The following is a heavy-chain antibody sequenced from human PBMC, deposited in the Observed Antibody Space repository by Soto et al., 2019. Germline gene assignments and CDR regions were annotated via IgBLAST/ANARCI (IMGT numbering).Heavy chain of an antibody. CDR3: AKVFYYYDSSGYYYFDY. Sequence: LRLSCAASGFTFSSYAVSWVRQAPGKGPEWISSISGRGSTIYYADSAKGRFTISRDNSKNTLYLQMSSLRAEDTAVYYCAKVFYYYDSSGYYYFDYWGQGTLVTVSS. CDR1: GFTFSSYA. V-gene: IGHV3-23*01. D-gene: IGHD3-22*01. CDR2: ISGRGSTI. J-gene: IGHJ4*02.